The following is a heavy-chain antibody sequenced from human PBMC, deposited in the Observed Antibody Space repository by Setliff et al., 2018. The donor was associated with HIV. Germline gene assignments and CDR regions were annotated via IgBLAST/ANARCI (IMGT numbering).Heavy chain of an antibody. V-gene: IGHV4-59*01. CDR3: ARKGNVGGWFDP. J-gene: IGHJ5*02. CDR2: IYYSGST. D-gene: IGHD3-16*01. CDR1: GGSISTYY. Sequence: SETLSLTCTVSGGSISTYYWSWIRQAPGRGLEWIGYIYYSGSTNYNPSLKSRVTISVDTSKNQFSLKLSSVTAADTAVYYCARKGNVGGWFDPWGQGTLVTVPS.